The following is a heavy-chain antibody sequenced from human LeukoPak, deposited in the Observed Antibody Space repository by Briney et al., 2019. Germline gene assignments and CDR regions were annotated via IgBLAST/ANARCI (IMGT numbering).Heavy chain of an antibody. J-gene: IGHJ4*02. CDR3: ARVPGPYYYDSSGYRPFDY. CDR2: INPNSGGT. CDR1: GYTFTSYG. V-gene: IGHV1-2*02. Sequence: ASVKVSCKASGYTFTSYGISWVRQAPGQGLEWMGWINPNSGGTNYAQKFQGRVTMTRDTSISTAYMELSRLRSDDTAVYYCARVPGPYYYDSSGYRPFDYWGQGTLVTVSS. D-gene: IGHD3-22*01.